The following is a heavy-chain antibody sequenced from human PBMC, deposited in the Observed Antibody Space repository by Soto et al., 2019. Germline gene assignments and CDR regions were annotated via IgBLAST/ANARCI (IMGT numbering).Heavy chain of an antibody. CDR2: ISVSGGNT. Sequence: PGGSLRLSCAVSGFTFSSFAMSWVRQPPGKGLEWVSAISVSGGNTYYADSVKGRFTISRDNSKNTLYLQMNSLRAEDTAVYYCAKDISPYYESGGYYSPFDYWGQGTQVTVSS. D-gene: IGHD3-22*01. CDR1: GFTFSSFA. J-gene: IGHJ4*02. V-gene: IGHV3-23*01. CDR3: AKDISPYYESGGYYSPFDY.